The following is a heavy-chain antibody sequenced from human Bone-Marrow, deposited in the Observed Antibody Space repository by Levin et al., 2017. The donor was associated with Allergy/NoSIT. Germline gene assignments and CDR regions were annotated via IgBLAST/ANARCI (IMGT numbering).Heavy chain of an antibody. D-gene: IGHD2-2*01. V-gene: IGHV3-15*07. J-gene: IGHJ4*02. CDR2: IKSATDGGTT. CDR1: GFTFNNAW. Sequence: GGSLRLSCAVSGFTFNNAWMNWVRQAPGKGLEWVGRIKSATDGGTTDYAAPVTGRFIISRDDSKNTLYLQMNSLKTEDTAVYYCSTGPTLTTFEPGAMNEPRDFWGQGTLVTVSS. CDR3: STGPTLTTFEPGAMNEPRDF.